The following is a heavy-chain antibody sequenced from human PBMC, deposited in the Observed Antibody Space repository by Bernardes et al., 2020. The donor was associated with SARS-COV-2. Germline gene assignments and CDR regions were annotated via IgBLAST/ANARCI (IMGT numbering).Heavy chain of an antibody. CDR1: GYTLTELS. CDR2: FDPEDGET. V-gene: IGHV1-24*01. J-gene: IGHJ5*02. Sequence: ASVKVSCKVSGYTLTELSMHWVRQAPGKGLEWMGGFDPEDGETIYAQKFQGRVTMTEDTSTDTAYMELSSLRSEDTAVYYCATTSPHYDSSGYSNWFDPWGKGTLVTVSS. CDR3: ATTSPHYDSSGYSNWFDP. D-gene: IGHD3-22*01.